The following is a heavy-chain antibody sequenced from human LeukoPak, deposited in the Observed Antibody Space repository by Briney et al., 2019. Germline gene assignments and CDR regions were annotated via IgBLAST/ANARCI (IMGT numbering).Heavy chain of an antibody. V-gene: IGHV3-48*01. CDR1: GFTFSSYS. Sequence: QPGGSLRLSCAASGFTFSSYSMNWVRQAPGKGLEWVSYISSSSSTIYYADSVKGRFTISRDNAKNSLYLQMNSLRAEDTAVYYCASGSSGSGFNFDYWGQGTLVTVSS. CDR2: ISSSSSTI. J-gene: IGHJ4*02. CDR3: ASGSSGSGFNFDY. D-gene: IGHD2-15*01.